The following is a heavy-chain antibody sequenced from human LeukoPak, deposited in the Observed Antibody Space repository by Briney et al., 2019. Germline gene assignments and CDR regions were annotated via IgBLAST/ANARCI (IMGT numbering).Heavy chain of an antibody. CDR2: TSANGDTT. CDR1: GLTFSTYA. Sequence: GGSLRLSCAASGLTFSTYAMSSVRQAPGKGLECVSTTSANGDTTYYADSVKGRFTISRDNSNITLYQYMNSLRGEDGAVYYWAKDRAGDSIARVFAYWGQGTLVTVSS. CDR3: AKDRAGDSIARVFAY. D-gene: IGHD6-6*01. J-gene: IGHJ4*02. V-gene: IGHV3-23*01.